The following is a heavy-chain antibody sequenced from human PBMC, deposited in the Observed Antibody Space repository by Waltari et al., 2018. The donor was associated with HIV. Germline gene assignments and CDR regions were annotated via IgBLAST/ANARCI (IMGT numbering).Heavy chain of an antibody. CDR2: IYHSGST. CDR3: ARVGLSTVVTFSFDY. J-gene: IGHJ4*02. D-gene: IGHD4-17*01. CDR1: GYSISSGYY. V-gene: IGHV4-38-2*01. Sequence: QVPLQESGPGLVKPSETLSLTCAVSGYSISSGYYWAWIRQPPGKGLEWIGSIYHSGSTYYNPSLKSRVTISVDTSKNQFSLKLSSVTAEDTAVYYCARVGLSTVVTFSFDYWGQGTLVTVSS.